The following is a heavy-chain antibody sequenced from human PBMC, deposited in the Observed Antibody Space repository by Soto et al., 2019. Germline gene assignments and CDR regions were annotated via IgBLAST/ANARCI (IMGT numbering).Heavy chain of an antibody. J-gene: IGHJ5*01. Sequence: SETLSLTCTVSGDSISNAAYYWGWIRQPPGKGLEWIGSIHNSGSTYFNPSLKSRVTISVDTSKNQFSLKLSSVTAADTAVYFCTRRSRWYYYGTASYYNLWFDSLGQGTLVTVSS. CDR1: GDSISNAAYY. CDR2: IHNSGST. D-gene: IGHD3-10*01. V-gene: IGHV4-39*01. CDR3: TRRSRWYYYGTASYYNLWFDS.